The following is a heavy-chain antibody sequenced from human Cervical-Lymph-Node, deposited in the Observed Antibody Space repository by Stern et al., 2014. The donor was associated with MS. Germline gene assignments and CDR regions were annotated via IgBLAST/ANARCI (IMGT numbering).Heavy chain of an antibody. CDR3: ARDRGGSFYQGTDY. D-gene: IGHD1-1*01. V-gene: IGHV3-74*01. CDR1: GFTFSTYW. Sequence: EDQLVESGGALVQPGGSLTLSCAASGFTFSTYWMHWVRQVPGKGLTWVSRISFDGNIANYADSVNGRFTISRDNAKNTLYLQMTRLGADDTAVYYCARDRGGSFYQGTDYWGQGTLVSVSS. CDR2: ISFDGNIA. J-gene: IGHJ4*02.